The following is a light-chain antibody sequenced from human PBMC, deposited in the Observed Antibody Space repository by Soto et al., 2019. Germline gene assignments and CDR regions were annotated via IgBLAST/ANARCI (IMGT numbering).Light chain of an antibody. Sequence: DIQMTQSPSTLSASIGDRVTITCRASQTISGWLTWYQQKPGKAPKVLIFDASSLESGVPSRFSGSGSGTEFPLTISSLQPDDFATYYCQQYNSYPWTFGQGTKVEIK. CDR1: QTISGW. CDR2: DAS. J-gene: IGKJ1*01. V-gene: IGKV1-5*01. CDR3: QQYNSYPWT.